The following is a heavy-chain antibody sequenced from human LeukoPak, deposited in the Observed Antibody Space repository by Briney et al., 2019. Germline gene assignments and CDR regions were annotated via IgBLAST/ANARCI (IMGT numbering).Heavy chain of an antibody. CDR3: ARRRSGTSSEFDP. CDR1: GGSISSYY. D-gene: IGHD6-6*01. V-gene: IGHV4-59*08. Sequence: PSETLSLTCTVSGGSISSYYWSWIRQPPGKGLEWIGYFYYSGGTNYNPSLKSRVTISVDTSKNQSSLKLSSVTAADTAVYYCARRRSGTSSEFDPWGQGTLVTVPS. J-gene: IGHJ5*02. CDR2: FYYSGGT.